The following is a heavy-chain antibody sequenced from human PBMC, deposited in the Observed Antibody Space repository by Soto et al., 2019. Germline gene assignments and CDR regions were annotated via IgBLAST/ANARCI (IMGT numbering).Heavy chain of an antibody. V-gene: IGHV1-3*01. J-gene: IGHJ4*02. D-gene: IGHD6-13*01. CDR1: GYTFTSYA. CDR3: SRVLGRYSSSPPLFDY. CDR2: INAGNGNT. Sequence: ASVKVSCKASGYTFTSYAMHWVRQAPGQRLEWMGWINAGNGNTKYSQKFQGRVTITRDTSVSTAYMELSSLRSEVTSVYFCSRVLGRYSSSPPLFDYWGQGTLVTVSS.